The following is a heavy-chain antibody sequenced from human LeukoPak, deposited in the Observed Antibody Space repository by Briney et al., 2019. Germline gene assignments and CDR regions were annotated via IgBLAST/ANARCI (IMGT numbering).Heavy chain of an antibody. CDR2: IYYSGST. V-gene: IGHV4-39*01. D-gene: IGHD3-22*01. Sequence: SETLSLTCTVSGGSISSSSYYWGWIRQPPGTGLEWIGSIYYSGSTYYNPSLKSRVTISVDTSKNQFSLKLSSVTAADTAVYYCARHRTIYYDNSGYWVWGQGILVTVSS. CDR3: ARHRTIYYDNSGYWV. CDR1: GGSISSSSYY. J-gene: IGHJ4*02.